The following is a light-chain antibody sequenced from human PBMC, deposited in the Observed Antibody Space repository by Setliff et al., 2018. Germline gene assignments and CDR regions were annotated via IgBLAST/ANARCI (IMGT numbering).Light chain of an antibody. CDR1: QSLVSSDGNTF. CDR3: MQGTHWPRT. V-gene: IGKV2-30*01. CDR2: KVS. Sequence: DVVVTQSPLSLPVTLGQPASISCRSSQSLVSSDGNTFLSWYHQRPGQSPRRLIYKVSNRDSGVPDRFSGSGSGTDFTLKITRVEAEDVGLYYCMQGTHWPRTFGQGTKVDIK. J-gene: IGKJ1*01.